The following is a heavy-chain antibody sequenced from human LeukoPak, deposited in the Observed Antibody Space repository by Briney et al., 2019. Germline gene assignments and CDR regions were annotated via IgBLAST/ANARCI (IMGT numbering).Heavy chain of an antibody. D-gene: IGHD3-16*01. Sequence: SETLSLTCTVSGGSISSYYWSWIRQPAGKGLEWVGRIYTSGSTNYNPSLKSRVTISVDKSKNQFSLKLSSVTAADTAVYYCARDVGAEVWGMFYFDYWGQGTLVTVSS. CDR3: ARDVGAEVWGMFYFDY. CDR2: IYTSGST. J-gene: IGHJ4*02. CDR1: GGSISSYY. V-gene: IGHV4-4*07.